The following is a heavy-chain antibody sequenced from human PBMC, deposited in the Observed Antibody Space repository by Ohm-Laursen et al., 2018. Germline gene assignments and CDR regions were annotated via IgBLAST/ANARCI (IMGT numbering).Heavy chain of an antibody. CDR3: VRDSHVGATAKYFHY. D-gene: IGHD1-26*01. V-gene: IGHV3-7*01. CDR2: IKQDGSDK. Sequence: GSLRLSCAASGFTFSSHWMSWVRQAPGKGLEWVASIKQDGSDKYYVDSVKGRFTISRDNDKNSTYLQMNSLRAEDTAVYYCVRDSHVGATAKYFHYWGQGTLVTVSS. J-gene: IGHJ1*01. CDR1: GFTFSSHW.